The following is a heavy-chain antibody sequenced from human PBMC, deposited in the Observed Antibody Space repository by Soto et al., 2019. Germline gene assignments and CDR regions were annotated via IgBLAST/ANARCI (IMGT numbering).Heavy chain of an antibody. J-gene: IGHJ4*02. Sequence: GGSLRLSCAASGFTFSNAWMSWVRQAPGKGLEWVGRIKGKSDGGTTDYGAPVQGRFTISRDDSINTLFLQMNTLRTEDTAVYFCTTVSTVTTPSSWGQGTLVTVSS. CDR1: GFTFSNAW. CDR2: IKGKSDGGTT. D-gene: IGHD4-17*01. CDR3: TTVSTVTTPSS. V-gene: IGHV3-15*01.